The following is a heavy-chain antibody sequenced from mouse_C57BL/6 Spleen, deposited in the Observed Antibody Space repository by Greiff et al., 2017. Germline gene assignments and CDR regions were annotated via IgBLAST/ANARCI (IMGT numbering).Heavy chain of an antibody. Sequence: EVKLMESGGGLVKPGGSLKLSCAASGFTFSDYGMHWVRQAPEKGLEWVAYISSGSSTIYYADTVKGRFTISRDNAKNTLFRQMTSLRSEDTAMYYCARGAPYYYAMDYWGQGTSVTVSS. CDR2: ISSGSSTI. V-gene: IGHV5-17*01. CDR3: ARGAPYYYAMDY. J-gene: IGHJ4*01. CDR1: GFTFSDYG.